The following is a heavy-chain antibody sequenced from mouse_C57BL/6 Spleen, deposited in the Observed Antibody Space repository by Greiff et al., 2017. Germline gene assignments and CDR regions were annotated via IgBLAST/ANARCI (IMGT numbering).Heavy chain of an antibody. CDR1: GYSITSGYY. J-gene: IGHJ4*01. V-gene: IGHV3-6*01. Sequence: EVQLQESGPGLVKPSQSLSLTCSVTGYSITSGYYWNWIRQFPGNKLEWMGYISYDGSNNYNPSLKNRISITRDTSKNQFFLKLNSVTTEDTATYYCAREGYYGSRIYYAMDYWGQGTSVTVAS. CDR3: AREGYYGSRIYYAMDY. CDR2: ISYDGSN. D-gene: IGHD1-1*01.